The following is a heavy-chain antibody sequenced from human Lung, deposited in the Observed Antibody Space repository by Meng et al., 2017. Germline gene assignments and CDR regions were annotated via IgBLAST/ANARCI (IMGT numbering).Heavy chain of an antibody. D-gene: IGHD4-11*01. Sequence: QVHLQRWGAGLLKPSWTPASTWVVSGGSFSDYYWSWIRQPPGKGLEWIGEINHGGSTNYNPSLESRATISVDTSQNNLSLKLSSVTAADSAVYYCARGPTTMAHDFDYWGQGTLVTVSS. CDR1: GGSFSDYY. V-gene: IGHV4-34*01. CDR2: INHGGST. CDR3: ARGPTTMAHDFDY. J-gene: IGHJ4*02.